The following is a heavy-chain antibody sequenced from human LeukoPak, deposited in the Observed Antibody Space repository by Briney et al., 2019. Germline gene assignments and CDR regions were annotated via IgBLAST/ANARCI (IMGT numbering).Heavy chain of an antibody. V-gene: IGHV1-18*01. CDR2: ISAYNGNT. D-gene: IGHD1-26*01. Sequence: GASVKVSCKASGSTFTSYVISWVRQAPGQGLEWMGWISAYNGNTNYAQRLQGRVTMTTDTSTSTAYMELRSLRSDDTAVYYCARDGGGVGALSPDYWGQGTLVTVSS. CDR1: GSTFTSYV. J-gene: IGHJ4*02. CDR3: ARDGGGVGALSPDY.